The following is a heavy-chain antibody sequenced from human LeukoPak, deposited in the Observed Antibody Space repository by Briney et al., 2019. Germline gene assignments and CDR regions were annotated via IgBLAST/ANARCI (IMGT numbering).Heavy chain of an antibody. V-gene: IGHV4-34*01. CDR3: ARDLIVVVPAANIDYYYYGMDV. CDR2: INHSGST. J-gene: IGHJ6*02. D-gene: IGHD2-2*01. CDR1: GGSFSGYY. Sequence: SETLSLTCAVYGGSFSGYYWSWIRQPPGKGLEWIGEINHSGSTNYNPSLKSRVTISVDTSKNQFSLKLSSVTAADTAVYYCARDLIVVVPAANIDYYYYGMDVWGQGTTVTVSS.